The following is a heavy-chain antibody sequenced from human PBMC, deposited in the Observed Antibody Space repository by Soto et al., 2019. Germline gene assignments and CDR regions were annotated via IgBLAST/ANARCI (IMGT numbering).Heavy chain of an antibody. Sequence: EVQLVESGGGSVQPGGSLRLSCAASGFTFSTFSMNWFRQSPGRGLEWISYISGGGRPISYADSVKGRVTISRDNAKNSLYLQMDSLTDEDTAVYYCARDLGWAFDSWGQGNLVTVSS. D-gene: IGHD6-19*01. CDR3: ARDLGWAFDS. CDR1: GFTFSTFS. CDR2: ISGGGRPI. J-gene: IGHJ4*02. V-gene: IGHV3-48*02.